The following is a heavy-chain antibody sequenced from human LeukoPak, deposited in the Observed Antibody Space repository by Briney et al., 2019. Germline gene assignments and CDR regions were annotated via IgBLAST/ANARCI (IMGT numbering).Heavy chain of an antibody. CDR2: INPNSGCT. D-gene: IGHD6-19*01. V-gene: IGHV1-2*02. Sequence: ASVKVSCKASGYTFTGYYMHWVRQAPGQELEWMGLINPNSGCTNYAQKFQGRVTMTRDTSIRTAYMELSRLRSDDTAVYYCARDLKAVAGTIYWGQGTLVTVSS. CDR3: ARDLKAVAGTIY. J-gene: IGHJ4*02. CDR1: GYTFTGYY.